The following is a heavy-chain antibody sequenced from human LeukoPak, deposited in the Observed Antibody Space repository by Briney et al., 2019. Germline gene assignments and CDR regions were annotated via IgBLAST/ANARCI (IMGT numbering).Heavy chain of an antibody. V-gene: IGHV4-4*02. CDR1: GGSISSSNW. CDR3: ARRYCSSTSCYLDY. CDR2: IYHSGST. J-gene: IGHJ4*02. D-gene: IGHD2-2*01. Sequence: SATLSLTCAVSGGSISSSNWWSWVRQPPGKGLEWIGEIYHSGSTNYNPSLKSRVTISVDKSKNQFSLKLSSVTAADTAVYYCARRYCSSTSCYLDYWGQGTLVTVSS.